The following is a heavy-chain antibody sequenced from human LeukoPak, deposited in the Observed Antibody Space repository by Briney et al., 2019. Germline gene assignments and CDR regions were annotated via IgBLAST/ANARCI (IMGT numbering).Heavy chain of an antibody. J-gene: IGHJ4*02. V-gene: IGHV3-23*01. CDR3: AKLPLIWFGEYYFDY. Sequence: GGSLRLSCAASGFTFSSYAVSGVRPTPGRGVEWVSGISGSGASTYYAVSVKGRFTIYRDNSKNKLYLQMNSLRAEDTAVYYCAKLPLIWFGEYYFDYWGQGTVVTVSS. CDR1: GFTFSSYA. CDR2: ISGSGAST. D-gene: IGHD3-10*01.